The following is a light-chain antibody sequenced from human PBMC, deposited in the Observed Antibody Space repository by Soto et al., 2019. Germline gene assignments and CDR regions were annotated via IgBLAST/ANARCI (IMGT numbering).Light chain of an antibody. CDR1: SSDIGAGYD. V-gene: IGLV1-40*01. CDR3: QSYDSSLSGSI. J-gene: IGLJ1*01. Sequence: QSALAQPPSVSGAPGQRVTISCTGSSSDIGAGYDVHWYQQLPGTAPKLLIYVNNKRPSGVPDRFSGSRSGTSASLAITGLQAEDDADYYCQSYDSSLSGSIFGNGTKVTV. CDR2: VNN.